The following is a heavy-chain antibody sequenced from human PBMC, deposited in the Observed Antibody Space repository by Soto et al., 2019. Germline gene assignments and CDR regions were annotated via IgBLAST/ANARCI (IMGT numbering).Heavy chain of an antibody. V-gene: IGHV3-33*01. D-gene: IGHD1-26*01. CDR3: ARVPHIHNWDFDY. CDR1: GFSVSTHV. Sequence: QVQLVESGGGVVQPGNSLRLSCAASGFSVSTHVVHWVRQVPGKGLEWVAVLWYDGSGEYYADSVKGRFTISRDSSKNTMYLQMNSLRVEDTAVYYCARVPHIHNWDFDYWGQGTLATVSS. J-gene: IGHJ4*02. CDR2: LWYDGSGE.